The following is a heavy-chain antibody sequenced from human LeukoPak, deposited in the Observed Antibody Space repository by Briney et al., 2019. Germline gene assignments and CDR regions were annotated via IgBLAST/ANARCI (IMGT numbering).Heavy chain of an antibody. Sequence: GGSLRLSCATSGFTFSNAWMNWVRQAPGKGLEWVGRIRSNSDGGTIDYAAPVKGRFTLSRDDSKPTLYLQMNSLQTEDTAVYYCATDFYDSTWGQGTLVTVSS. CDR2: IRSNSDGGTI. V-gene: IGHV3-15*07. CDR3: ATDFYDST. D-gene: IGHD3-22*01. J-gene: IGHJ5*02. CDR1: GFTFSNAW.